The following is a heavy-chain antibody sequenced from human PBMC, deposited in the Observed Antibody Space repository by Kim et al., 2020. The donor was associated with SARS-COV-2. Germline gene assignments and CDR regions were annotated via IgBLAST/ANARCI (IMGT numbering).Heavy chain of an antibody. CDR3: ARGRAGVVPSPILGLGPYYYYYAMDV. CDR1: GGSFGAYS. V-gene: IGHV4-34*01. D-gene: IGHD3-3*01. Sequence: SETLSLTCAVYGGSFGAYSWIWIRQAPGKGLEWIGEVNHSGITKYHPSLNSRVTISVDTSKNQFSLKLPSVTAADTAVFYCARGRAGVVPSPILGLGPYYYYYAMDVWGQGTTVTVS. J-gene: IGHJ6*02. CDR2: VNHSGIT.